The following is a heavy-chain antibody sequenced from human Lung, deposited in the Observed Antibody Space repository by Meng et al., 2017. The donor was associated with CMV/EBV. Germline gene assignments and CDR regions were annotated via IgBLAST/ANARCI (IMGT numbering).Heavy chain of an antibody. CDR3: ARARGTTAASGTNLFEP. CDR1: GYTFTGYY. D-gene: IGHD6-13*01. Sequence: ASVXVSXXASGYTFTGYYIHWVRQAPGQGLEWMGWINPNSGGTNYAQKLQGRVTMTWDTSIRTAYMELSRLGSDVTAGYFCARARGTTAASGTNLFEPWGQGXLVTVSS. V-gene: IGHV1-2*02. CDR2: INPNSGGT. J-gene: IGHJ5*02.